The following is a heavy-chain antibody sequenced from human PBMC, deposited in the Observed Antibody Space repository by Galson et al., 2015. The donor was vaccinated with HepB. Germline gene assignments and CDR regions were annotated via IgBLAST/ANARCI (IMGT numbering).Heavy chain of an antibody. J-gene: IGHJ3*02. V-gene: IGHV1-2*06. CDR3: ASHTQNYGDHWEAFDI. CDR1: GYTFTGYY. Sequence: SVKVSCKASGYTFTGYYMHWVRQAPGQGLEWMGRINPNSGGTNYAQKFQGRVTMTRDTSISTAYMELSRLRSDDTAVYYCASHTQNYGDHWEAFDIWGQGTMVTVSS. CDR2: INPNSGGT. D-gene: IGHD4-17*01.